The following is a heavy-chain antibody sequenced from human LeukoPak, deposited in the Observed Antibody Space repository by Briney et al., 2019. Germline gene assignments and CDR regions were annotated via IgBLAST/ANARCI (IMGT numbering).Heavy chain of an antibody. CDR3: AREGAYDFWSGYYYYYMDV. V-gene: IGHV3-7*01. CDR1: GFTFSSYW. Sequence: GGSLRLSCAASGFTFSSYWMSWVRQAPGKGLEWVANIKQDGSEKYYVDSVKGRFTISGDNAKNSLYLQMNSLRAEDTAVYYCAREGAYDFWSGYYYYYMDVWGKGTTVTVSS. D-gene: IGHD3-3*01. CDR2: IKQDGSEK. J-gene: IGHJ6*03.